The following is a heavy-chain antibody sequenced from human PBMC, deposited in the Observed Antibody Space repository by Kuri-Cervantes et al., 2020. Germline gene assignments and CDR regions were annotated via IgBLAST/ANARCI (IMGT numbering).Heavy chain of an antibody. D-gene: IGHD6-13*01. CDR1: GGSFSDYY. CDR2: INHSGSA. V-gene: IGHV4-34*01. CDR3: ARDVAAAGLDY. J-gene: IGHJ4*02. Sequence: GSLRLSCAVYGGSFSDYYWNWIRQPPGKGLKWIGEINHSGSANYNPSLKSRVTISVDTSKTQFSLKLSSVTAADAAVYYCARDVAAAGLDYWGQGTLVTVSS.